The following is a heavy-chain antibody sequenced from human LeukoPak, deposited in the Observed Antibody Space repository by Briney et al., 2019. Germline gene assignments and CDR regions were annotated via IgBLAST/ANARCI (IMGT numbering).Heavy chain of an antibody. CDR3: ARVPGYSSSWPSLDY. Sequence: GGSLRLSCAASGFTFSAYWMHWVRQAPGKGLEWLAVIWYDGSNKYYADSVEGRFTISRDNSKNTLYLQMNSLRAEDTAVYYCARVPGYSSSWPSLDYWGQGTLVTVSS. D-gene: IGHD6-13*01. J-gene: IGHJ4*02. V-gene: IGHV3-33*08. CDR2: IWYDGSNK. CDR1: GFTFSAYW.